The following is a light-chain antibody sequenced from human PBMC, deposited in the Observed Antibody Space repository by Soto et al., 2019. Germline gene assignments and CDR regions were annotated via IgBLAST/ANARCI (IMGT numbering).Light chain of an antibody. Sequence: QSVLTQSPSASASLGASVKLTCTLSSGHTSNAIAWHQQQPEKGPRFLMNVNSDGSHTKGDGIPRRFSGSSSGAERYLTISSLQSEDEADYYCQTWGTGIVVFGGGTKVTVL. CDR3: QTWGTGIVV. J-gene: IGLJ3*02. V-gene: IGLV4-69*01. CDR1: SGHTSNA. CDR2: VNSDGSH.